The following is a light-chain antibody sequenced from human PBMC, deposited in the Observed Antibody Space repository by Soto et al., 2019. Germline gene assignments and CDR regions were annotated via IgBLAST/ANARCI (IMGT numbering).Light chain of an antibody. J-gene: IGLJ2*01. CDR1: SGYSNYR. V-gene: IGLV9-49*03. CDR2: VDAGGIVG. Sequence: QLVLTQPPSASASLGATVTLTCTLSSGYSNYRVDWYQQRPGKGPRLVMRVDAGGIVGSRGDGTPDRFSVMGSGLNRYLTIKNIQEEDESDYHCGADHGSGSNFVKVFGGGTKLTVL. CDR3: GADHGSGSNFVKV.